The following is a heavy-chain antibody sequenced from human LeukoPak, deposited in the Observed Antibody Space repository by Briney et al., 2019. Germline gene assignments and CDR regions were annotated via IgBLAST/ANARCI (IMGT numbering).Heavy chain of an antibody. CDR2: ISGSGGST. V-gene: IGHV3-23*01. J-gene: IGHJ4*02. D-gene: IGHD4-17*01. CDR3: ARATVTRLFDY. CDR1: GFTFSTYA. Sequence: PGGSLRLSCAASGFTFSTYAMSWVRQAPEKGLEWVSTISGSGGSTYYTDSVRGRFTISRDNSKNTLYLQMNSLRAEDTAVYYCARATVTRLFDYWGQGTLVTVSS.